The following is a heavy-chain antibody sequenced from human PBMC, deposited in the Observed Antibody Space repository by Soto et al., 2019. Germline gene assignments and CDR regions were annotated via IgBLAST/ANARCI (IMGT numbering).Heavy chain of an antibody. CDR3: ARERGGYYFDY. V-gene: IGHV3-21*01. CDR1: GFTFSTYS. Sequence: GGSLRLSCAASGFTFSTYSMDWVRQAPGKGLEWVSSITSSSSYIYYADSVKGRFTISRDNAKNSLYLQINSLRAEDTAVYYCARERGGYYFDYWGQGTLVNVS. J-gene: IGHJ4*02. CDR2: ITSSSSYI.